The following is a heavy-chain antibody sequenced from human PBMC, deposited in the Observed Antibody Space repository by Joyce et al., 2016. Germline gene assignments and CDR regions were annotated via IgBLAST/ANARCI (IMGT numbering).Heavy chain of an antibody. D-gene: IGHD3-16*01. V-gene: IGHV4-30-4*08. J-gene: IGHJ4*02. Sequence: HVQLQESGPGLVKPLQPLSLTCTVSGVSISSDDCYWSWVRQPPGKGLEWIGYIYYRESTHYNSSLKNRVTISTDTSKNQFSLELNSVTAADTAVYYCARALMEGVPYEYWGRGTLVTVSS. CDR3: ARALMEGVPYEY. CDR2: IYYREST. CDR1: GVSISSDDCY.